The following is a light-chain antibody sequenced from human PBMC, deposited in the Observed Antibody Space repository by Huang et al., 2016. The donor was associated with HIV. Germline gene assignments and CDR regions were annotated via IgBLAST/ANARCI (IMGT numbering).Light chain of an antibody. V-gene: IGKV1-9*01. CDR3: QQLNDYPWT. Sequence: IQLTQSPSSLSASVGDRVTITFLASEGISSYLAWYQQKSGKAPKFLLYAASTLQRGVPSRFSGSGSGTDFTLTISSLQPEDFATYYCQQLNDYPWTFGQGTKVEIK. CDR1: EGISSY. CDR2: AAS. J-gene: IGKJ1*01.